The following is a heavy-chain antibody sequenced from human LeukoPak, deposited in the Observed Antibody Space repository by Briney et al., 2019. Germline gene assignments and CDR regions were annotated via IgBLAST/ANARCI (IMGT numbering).Heavy chain of an antibody. Sequence: SETLSLTCTVSGGSISSYYWSWIRQPPGKGLEWIGYIYTSGSTNYNPSLKSRVTISVDTSKNQFSLKLSSVTAADTAVYYCARGGSYSPNWFDPWGRGSLVTVSS. J-gene: IGHJ5*02. CDR1: GGSISSYY. V-gene: IGHV4-4*09. CDR2: IYTSGST. D-gene: IGHD3-16*01. CDR3: ARGGSYSPNWFDP.